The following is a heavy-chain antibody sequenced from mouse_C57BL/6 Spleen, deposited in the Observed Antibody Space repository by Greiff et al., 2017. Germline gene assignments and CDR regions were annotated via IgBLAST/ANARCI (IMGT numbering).Heavy chain of an antibody. CDR1: GYSITSGYY. CDR3: AREGLPRRFAY. J-gene: IGHJ3*01. D-gene: IGHD1-1*01. Sequence: EVQLQQSGPGLVKPSQSLSLTCSVTGYSITSGYYWNWIRQFPGNKLEWMGYISYDGSNNYNPSLKNRISITRDTSKNQFFLKLNSVTTEDTATYYCAREGLPRRFAYWGQGTLVTVSA. CDR2: ISYDGSN. V-gene: IGHV3-6*01.